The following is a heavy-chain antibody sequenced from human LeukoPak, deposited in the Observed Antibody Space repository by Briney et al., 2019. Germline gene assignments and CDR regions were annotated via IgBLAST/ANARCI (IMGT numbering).Heavy chain of an antibody. CDR2: ISAGGRT. CDR3: TRGGHDYGGSFDT. D-gene: IGHD4-23*01. CDR1: GASIASGSYH. J-gene: IGHJ5*02. Sequence: SQTLSLTCAISGASIASGSYHWDWIRQPAGSRPEYIGRISAGGRTNYNPSLKSRLTISMDTSKNHVSLRLRSVTAADTAVYYCTRGGHDYGGSFDTWGQGILVTVSS. V-gene: IGHV4-61*02.